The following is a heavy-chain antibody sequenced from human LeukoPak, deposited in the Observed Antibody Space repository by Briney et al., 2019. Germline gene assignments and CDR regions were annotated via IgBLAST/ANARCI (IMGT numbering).Heavy chain of an antibody. CDR2: LTASGETT. D-gene: IGHD3-3*01. Sequence: QPGGSLRLSCTASGFTFTDYAMSWVRQAPGKGLEWVSTLTASGETTYYAVSVKGRFTISRDNSKNTLYLQMNSLRAEDTAVYYCAIDLNSWSGFSDSWGQGTLVTVSS. CDR3: AIDLNSWSGFSDS. V-gene: IGHV3-23*01. CDR1: GFTFTDYA. J-gene: IGHJ4*02.